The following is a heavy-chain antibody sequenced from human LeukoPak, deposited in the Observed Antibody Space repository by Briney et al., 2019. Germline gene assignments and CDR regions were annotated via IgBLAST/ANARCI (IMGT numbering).Heavy chain of an antibody. V-gene: IGHV3-21*01. D-gene: IGHD1-20*01. J-gene: IGHJ4*02. CDR3: VRDPSLTGTTFFIDY. CDR1: GFTFSSYS. Sequence: GGSLRLSCAASGFTFSSYSMNWVRQAPGKGLEWVSSISSSSSYIYYADSVKGRFTISRDNAKNSLYLQMNSLRAEDTAVYYCVRDPSLTGTTFFIDYWGPGTLVTVSS. CDR2: ISSSSSYI.